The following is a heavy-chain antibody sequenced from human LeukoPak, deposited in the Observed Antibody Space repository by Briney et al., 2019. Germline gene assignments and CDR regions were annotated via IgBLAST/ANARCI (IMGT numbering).Heavy chain of an antibody. D-gene: IGHD1-26*01. J-gene: IGHJ3*02. Sequence: KPSETLSLTCTVSGGSISSRSYYWGWIRQPPGKGLEWIGSMFYSGSTYYKPSLKSRVTISVDTSKNQFSLKLSSVTAADTAVYYCARHVSGNYVRAFHIWGQGTMVTVSS. CDR3: ARHVSGNYVRAFHI. V-gene: IGHV4-39*01. CDR2: MFYSGST. CDR1: GGSISSRSYY.